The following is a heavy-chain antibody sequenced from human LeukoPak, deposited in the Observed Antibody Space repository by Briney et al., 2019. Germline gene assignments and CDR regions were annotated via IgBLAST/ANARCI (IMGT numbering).Heavy chain of an antibody. CDR3: ARCGGNSSSSGQVFDY. CDR2: IFYSGST. V-gene: IGHV4-59*01. J-gene: IGHJ4*02. Sequence: SSETLSLTCTVSGGSISSYYWGWVRQPPGKGLGWVGYIFYSGSTNYNPSLKSRVTISVDTSKNQFSLKLSSVTAADTAVYYCARCGGNSSSSGQVFDYWGQGTLVTVSS. D-gene: IGHD6-6*01. CDR1: GGSISSYY.